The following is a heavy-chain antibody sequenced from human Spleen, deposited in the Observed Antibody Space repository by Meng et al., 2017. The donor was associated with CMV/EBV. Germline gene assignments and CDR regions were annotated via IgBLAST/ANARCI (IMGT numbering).Heavy chain of an antibody. V-gene: IGHV3-74*01. D-gene: IGHD6-13*01. J-gene: IGHJ5*02. CDR1: GFTFSNYW. CDR3: ARPIMPAPGADGWFDP. CDR2: INSDGTVI. Sequence: SGFTFSNYWMHCVRQAPAKGLVWVSRINSDGTVINYADSVKGRFTISRDNAKNTLYLQMNSLRVEDTAVYYCARPIMPAPGADGWFDPWGQGTLVTVSS.